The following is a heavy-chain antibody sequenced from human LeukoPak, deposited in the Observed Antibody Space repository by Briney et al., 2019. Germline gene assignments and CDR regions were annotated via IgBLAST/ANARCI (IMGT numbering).Heavy chain of an antibody. D-gene: IGHD1-26*01. CDR3: ARVGALGGHDF. V-gene: IGHV4-4*02. J-gene: IGHJ4*02. CDR1: GGSISSSNW. Sequence: SGTLSLTCAVSGGSISSSNWWSWVRQPPEKGLEWIGEIYHSGNTNYNPPLKSRVTISLDKSKNQFSLKLSSVTAADTAVYYCARVGALGGHDFWGQGSLVTVSS. CDR2: IYHSGNT.